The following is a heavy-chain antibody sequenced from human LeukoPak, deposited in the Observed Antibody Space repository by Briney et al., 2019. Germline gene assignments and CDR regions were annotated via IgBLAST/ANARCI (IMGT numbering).Heavy chain of an antibody. V-gene: IGHV1-2*02. CDR3: ASLPGVVHVYFQH. J-gene: IGHJ1*01. D-gene: IGHD3-3*01. CDR2: INPNSGGT. Sequence: ASVKVSCKASGYTFTGYYMHWVRQAPGQGLEWMGWINPNSGGTNYAQKFQGRVTMTRDTSISTAYMELSSLRSEDTAVYYCASLPGVVHVYFQHWGQGTLVTVSS. CDR1: GYTFTGYY.